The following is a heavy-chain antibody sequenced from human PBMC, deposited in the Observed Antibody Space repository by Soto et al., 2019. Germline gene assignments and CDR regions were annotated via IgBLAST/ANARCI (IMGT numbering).Heavy chain of an antibody. CDR3: ARGRLYYYDSSGYYYYFDY. V-gene: IGHV4-39*01. CDR1: GGSISSSSYY. J-gene: IGHJ4*02. D-gene: IGHD3-22*01. Sequence: PSETLSLTCTVSGGSISSSSYYWGWIRQPPGKGLEWIGSIYYSGSTYYNPSLKSRVTVSVDTSKNQFSLKLSSLTAADTAVYYCARGRLYYYDSSGYYYYFDYWGQGTQVTVSS. CDR2: IYYSGST.